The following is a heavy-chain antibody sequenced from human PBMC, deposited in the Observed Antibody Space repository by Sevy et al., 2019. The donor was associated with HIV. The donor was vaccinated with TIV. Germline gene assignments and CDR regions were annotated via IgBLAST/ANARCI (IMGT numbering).Heavy chain of an antibody. J-gene: IGHJ4*02. Sequence: GGSLRLSCAASGFTFSSYGMHWVRPAPGKGLEWVAVIWYDGSNKYYADSVKGRFTISRDNSKNTLYLQMNSLRAEDTAVYYCARGGTYYYGSGGGIDYWGQGTLVTVSS. V-gene: IGHV3-33*01. CDR2: IWYDGSNK. CDR3: ARGGTYYYGSGGGIDY. CDR1: GFTFSSYG. D-gene: IGHD3-10*01.